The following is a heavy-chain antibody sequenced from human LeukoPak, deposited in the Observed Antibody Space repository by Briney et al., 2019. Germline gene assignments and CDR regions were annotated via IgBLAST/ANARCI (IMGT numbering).Heavy chain of an antibody. D-gene: IGHD3-22*01. CDR3: AKATRRGWLVEGGYFDY. Sequence: GGSLRLSCAASGFTFDDYAMHWVRQAPGKGLEWVSGISWNSGSIGYADSVKGRFTISRDNAKNSLYLQMNSLRAEDMALYYCAKATRRGWLVEGGYFDYWGQRTLVTVSS. CDR2: ISWNSGSI. V-gene: IGHV3-9*03. CDR1: GFTFDDYA. J-gene: IGHJ4*02.